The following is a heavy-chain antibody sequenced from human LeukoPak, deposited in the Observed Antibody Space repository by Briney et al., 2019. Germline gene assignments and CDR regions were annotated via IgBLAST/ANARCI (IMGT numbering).Heavy chain of an antibody. CDR3: ARGPLWVVLPAAPSRAGPSLDY. V-gene: IGHV4-34*01. D-gene: IGHD2-2*01. CDR2: INHSGST. Sequence: SETLSLTCAVYGGSFSGYYWSWIRQPPGKGLEWIGEINHSGSTNHNPSLKSRVTISVDTSKNQFSLKLSSVTAADTAVYYCARGPLWVVLPAAPSRAGPSLDYWGQGTLVTVSS. J-gene: IGHJ4*02. CDR1: GGSFSGYY.